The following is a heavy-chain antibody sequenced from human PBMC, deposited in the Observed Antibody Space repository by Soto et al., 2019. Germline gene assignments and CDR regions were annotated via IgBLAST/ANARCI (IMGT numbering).Heavy chain of an antibody. Sequence: QVQLVQSGAEVKKPGSSVQVSCTASGGTFSSYAISWVRQAPGQGLECMGGIIPIFGTANYAPKFQGRVTITADESTSTAYMELSSLRSEDTAVYYCARDGGDGYNMYYYYYGMDVWGQGTTVTVSS. V-gene: IGHV1-69*01. J-gene: IGHJ6*02. CDR3: ARDGGDGYNMYYYYYGMDV. D-gene: IGHD5-12*01. CDR1: GGTFSSYA. CDR2: IIPIFGTA.